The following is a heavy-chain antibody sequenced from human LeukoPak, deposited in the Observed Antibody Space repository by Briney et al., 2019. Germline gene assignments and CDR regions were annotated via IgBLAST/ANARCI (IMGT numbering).Heavy chain of an antibody. CDR1: GFTFSSYA. D-gene: IGHD3-22*01. CDR3: ARGKGYSITMIVVVITVIDY. CDR2: ISYDGSNK. Sequence: PGGSLRLSCAASGFTFSSYAMHWVRQAPGKGLGWVAVISYDGSNKYYADSVKGRFTISRDNSKNTLYLQMNSLRAEDTAVYYCARGKGYSITMIVVVITVIDYWGQGTLVTVSS. J-gene: IGHJ4*02. V-gene: IGHV3-30-3*01.